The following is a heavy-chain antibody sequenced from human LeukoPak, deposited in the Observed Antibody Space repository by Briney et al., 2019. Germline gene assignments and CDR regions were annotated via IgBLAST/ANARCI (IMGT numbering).Heavy chain of an antibody. CDR1: GFTFSSYW. J-gene: IGHJ4*02. D-gene: IGHD3-22*01. V-gene: IGHV3-7*01. CDR3: ARRGPNYYDSSVYFDY. CDR2: IKLDGSEK. Sequence: GGSLRLSCAASGFTFSSYWMSWVRQAPGKGLEWVANIKLDGSEKYYVDSVKGRFTISRDNAKNSLYLQMNSLRAEDTAVYYRARRGPNYYDSSVYFDYWGQGTLVTVSS.